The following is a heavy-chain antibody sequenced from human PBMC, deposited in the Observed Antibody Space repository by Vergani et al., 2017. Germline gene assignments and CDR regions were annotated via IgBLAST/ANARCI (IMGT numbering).Heavy chain of an antibody. CDR1: GGSFKNYA. J-gene: IGHJ4*02. Sequence: QVQLVQSGAEVKKPGSSLILSCKASGGSFKNYAFSWVRQAPGQGLEWLGGIIPTFGTATYAQRFQGRVTITADESTSTAYMDLTSLRLEDTAVYYCASNTCWSGNGEDHWGQGTLITVSS. V-gene: IGHV1-69*01. D-gene: IGHD3-3*01. CDR3: ASNTCWSGNGEDH. CDR2: IIPTFGTA.